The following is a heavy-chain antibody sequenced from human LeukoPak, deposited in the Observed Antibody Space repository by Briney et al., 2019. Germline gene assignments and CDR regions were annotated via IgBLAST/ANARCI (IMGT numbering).Heavy chain of an antibody. V-gene: IGHV1-18*01. D-gene: IGHD2-2*01. CDR3: ARECEGGCSRGVNY. CDR2: ISAYNGNT. Sequence: ASAKVSCKASGYTFTSYGISWVRQAPGQGLEWMGWISAYNGNTNYAQKLQGRVTMTTDTSTSTAYMELRCLRSDDTAVYYCARECEGGCSRGVNYWGQGTLVTVSS. CDR1: GYTFTSYG. J-gene: IGHJ4*02.